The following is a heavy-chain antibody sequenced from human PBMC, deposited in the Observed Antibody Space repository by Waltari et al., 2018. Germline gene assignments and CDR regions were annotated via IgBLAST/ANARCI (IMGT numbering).Heavy chain of an antibody. Sequence: VQLVESGGGLVQPGGSLRVSFAASTFSFRRFWMAGFRQAPGKGLVWVATIRPDGGENFYVDSVKGRFSIARDNAKNSFYLQMNSLRVEDTAIFYCATMGAGRAPDYWGQGTLVTVSS. CDR3: ATMGAGRAPDY. D-gene: IGHD3-16*01. CDR1: TFSFRRFW. J-gene: IGHJ4*02. CDR2: IRPDGGEN. V-gene: IGHV3-7*03.